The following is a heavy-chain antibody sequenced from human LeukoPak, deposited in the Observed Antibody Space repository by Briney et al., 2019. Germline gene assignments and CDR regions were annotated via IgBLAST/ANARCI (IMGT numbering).Heavy chain of an antibody. V-gene: IGHV4-59*08. CDR1: GGSISSYY. CDR3: ARLSDSDSSGYYWGFEY. J-gene: IGHJ4*02. Sequence: SETLSLTCTVSGGSISSYYWSWIRQPPGKELEWIGYIYYSGSTNYNPSLKSRVTISVDTSKNQFSLKLSSVTAADTAVYYCARLSDSDSSGYYWGFEYWGQGTLVTVSS. CDR2: IYYSGST. D-gene: IGHD3-22*01.